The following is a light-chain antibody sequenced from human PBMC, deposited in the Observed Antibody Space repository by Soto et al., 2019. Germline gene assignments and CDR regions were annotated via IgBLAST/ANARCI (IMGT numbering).Light chain of an antibody. CDR3: QSHDSSLNSWV. CDR2: GNT. CDR1: SPNIGAGYD. V-gene: IGLV1-40*01. Sequence: QSVLTQPPSMSGAPGQRVTISCTGSSPNIGAGYDVHWYQHLPGTAPKLLIYGNTNRPSGVPDRFSGSKSGTSASLAITGLQAEDEADYYCQSHDSSLNSWVFGGGTKLTVL. J-gene: IGLJ3*02.